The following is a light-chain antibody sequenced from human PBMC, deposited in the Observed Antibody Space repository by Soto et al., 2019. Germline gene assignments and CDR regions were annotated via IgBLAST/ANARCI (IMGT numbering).Light chain of an antibody. V-gene: IGKV1-39*01. Sequence: DIQMTQSQSSLSASVGDRVTITCRASQTISNYLNWYQQKSGQAPKLLIYTAASLQSGVPSRFSGSGSGTDFTLTITTLQPEDFATYYCQQSYSAPTTFGGGTKVDIK. CDR3: QQSYSAPTT. CDR1: QTISNY. CDR2: TAA. J-gene: IGKJ4*01.